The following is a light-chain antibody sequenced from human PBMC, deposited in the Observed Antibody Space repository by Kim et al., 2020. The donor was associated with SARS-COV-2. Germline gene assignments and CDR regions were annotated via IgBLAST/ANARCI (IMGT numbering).Light chain of an antibody. Sequence: RATINCKCSQSVLYSSNNKNYLAWYQQKPGQPPKLLIYWASTRESGVPDRFSGSGSGTDFTLTISSLQAEDVAVYYCQQYYSTPNSFGQGTKLEI. J-gene: IGKJ2*03. CDR1: QSVLYSSNNKNY. CDR3: QQYYSTPNS. CDR2: WAS. V-gene: IGKV4-1*01.